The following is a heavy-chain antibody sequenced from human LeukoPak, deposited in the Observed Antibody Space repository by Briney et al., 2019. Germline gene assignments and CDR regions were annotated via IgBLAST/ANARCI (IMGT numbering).Heavy chain of an antibody. CDR2: IYHSGST. Sequence: SETLSLTCAVSGYSVSSGYYWGWIRQPPGKGLEWIGSIYHSGSTYYNPSLKSRVTISVDTSKNQFSLKLSSVTAADTAVYYCARVGGRFLEWLLINWGQGTLVTVSS. V-gene: IGHV4-38-2*01. D-gene: IGHD3-3*01. CDR1: GYSVSSGYY. CDR3: ARVGGRFLEWLLIN. J-gene: IGHJ4*02.